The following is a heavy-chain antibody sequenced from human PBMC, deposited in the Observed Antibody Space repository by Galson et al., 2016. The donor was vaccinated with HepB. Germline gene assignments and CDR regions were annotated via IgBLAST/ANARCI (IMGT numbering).Heavy chain of an antibody. D-gene: IGHD3-16*01. CDR3: TRARLGDFDY. J-gene: IGHJ4*02. Sequence: LSCAASGFTFSNFWMHWVRQVPGKGLMWVSRSNSDGSRTNYADSVKGRFTISRDNAKNTLYLQMDLLRAEDTAVYYCTRARLGDFDYWGQGTLVTVSS. V-gene: IGHV3-74*01. CDR1: GFTFSNFW. CDR2: SNSDGSRT.